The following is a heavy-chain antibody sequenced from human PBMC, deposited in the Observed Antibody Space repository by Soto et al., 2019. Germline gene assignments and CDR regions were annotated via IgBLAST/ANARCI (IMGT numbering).Heavy chain of an antibody. Sequence: GASVKVSCKASGGTFSSYAISWVRQAPGQGLEWMGGIIPIFGTANYAQKFQGRVTITADESTSTAYMELSSLRSEDTAVYYCAMGKGTIFGVVIPYYYGMDVWGQGTTVTVSS. CDR3: AMGKGTIFGVVIPYYYGMDV. J-gene: IGHJ6*02. D-gene: IGHD3-3*01. V-gene: IGHV1-69*13. CDR2: IIPIFGTA. CDR1: GGTFSSYA.